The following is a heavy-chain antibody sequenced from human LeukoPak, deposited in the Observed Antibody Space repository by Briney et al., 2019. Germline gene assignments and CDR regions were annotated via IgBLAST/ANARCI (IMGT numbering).Heavy chain of an antibody. CDR3: AKDLTAATQIFDY. CDR2: ISGSGGST. J-gene: IGHJ4*02. Sequence: GGSLRLSCAASGFTFSSYAMSWVRQAPGKGLEWVSAISGSGGSTYYADSVKGRFTISRDNSKNTLYLQMNSLRAGDTAVYYCAKDLTAATQIFDYWGQGTLVTVSS. V-gene: IGHV3-23*01. CDR1: GFTFSSYA. D-gene: IGHD2-2*01.